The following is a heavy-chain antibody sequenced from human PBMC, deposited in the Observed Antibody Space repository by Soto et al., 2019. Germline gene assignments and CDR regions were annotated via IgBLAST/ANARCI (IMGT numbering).Heavy chain of an antibody. Sequence: SETLSLTCTVSGASVSSGNHSWIWSRQPPGKGLEWIGYCYLSRSTNYNPSLKSRVTISVDRSKNQFTVKLSSVAAADTAVYYCARVPDRLGQSTLVTVSS. J-gene: IGHJ5*02. CDR1: GASVSSGNHS. V-gene: IGHV4-30-2*01. CDR2: CYLSRST. CDR3: ARVPDR.